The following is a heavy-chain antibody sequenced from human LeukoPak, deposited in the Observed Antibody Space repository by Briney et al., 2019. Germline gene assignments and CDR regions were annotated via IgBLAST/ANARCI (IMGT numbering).Heavy chain of an antibody. Sequence: APVKVSCKASGYTFTGYYMHWVRQAPGQGLEWMGWINPNSGGTNYAQKFQGRVTMTRDTSISTAYMELSRLRSDDTAVYYCAGRGDYYDSSGYYQNWGQGTLVTVSS. D-gene: IGHD3-22*01. CDR2: INPNSGGT. J-gene: IGHJ4*02. CDR1: GYTFTGYY. V-gene: IGHV1-2*02. CDR3: AGRGDYYDSSGYYQN.